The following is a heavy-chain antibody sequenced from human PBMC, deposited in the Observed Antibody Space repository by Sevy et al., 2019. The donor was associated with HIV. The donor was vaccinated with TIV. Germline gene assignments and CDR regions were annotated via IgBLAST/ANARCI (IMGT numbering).Heavy chain of an antibody. CDR3: ARDSTVRQRFIDF. CDR1: GGSISSYF. V-gene: IGHV4-59*01. CDR2: IYFTGNT. Sequence: SETLSLTCSVSGGSISSYFWTWVRQSPGKGLEWIGNIYFTGNTDYSPSLKSRVTLSLDTAKSQFSLTLKSVTAADTAIYFCARDSTVRQRFIDFWGQGTMVTVSS. D-gene: IGHD6-6*01. J-gene: IGHJ4*02.